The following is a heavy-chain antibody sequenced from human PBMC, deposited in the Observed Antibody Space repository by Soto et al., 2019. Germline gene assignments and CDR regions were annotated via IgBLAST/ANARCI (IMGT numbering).Heavy chain of an antibody. Sequence: VQLLESGGGLVQPGGSLRLSCEASGFTFNIYAMNWVRQAPGKGLEWVAIISQDGSKKYYADSVKGRFTISRDNSKNTLYLQMNSLRVEDTAVYYCANRKRDYYMDFWGKGTTVTVSS. J-gene: IGHJ6*03. CDR2: ISQDGSKK. CDR1: GFTFNIYA. V-gene: IGHV3-30*18. CDR3: ANRKRDYYMDF.